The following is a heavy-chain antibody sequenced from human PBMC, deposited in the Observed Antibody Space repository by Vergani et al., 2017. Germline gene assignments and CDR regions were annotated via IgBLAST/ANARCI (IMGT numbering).Heavy chain of an antibody. V-gene: IGHV3-53*01. J-gene: IGHJ6*02. CDR2: IYSGGST. CDR3: AKDPGRPDTLYYYYYGMDV. Sequence: EVQLVESGGGLIQPGGSLRLSCAASGFTVSSNYMSWVRQAPGKGLEWVSVIYSGGSTYYADSVKGRFTISRDNSKNTLYLQMNSLRAEDTAVYYCAKDPGRPDTLYYYYYGMDVWGQGTTVTVSS. CDR1: GFTVSSNY.